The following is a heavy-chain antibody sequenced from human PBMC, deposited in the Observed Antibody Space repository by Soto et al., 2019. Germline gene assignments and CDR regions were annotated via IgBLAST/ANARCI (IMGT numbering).Heavy chain of an antibody. J-gene: IGHJ4*02. D-gene: IGHD3-22*01. CDR3: ARLYYYDGSAYYYEGSSYFDY. CDR2: IYYSGST. Sequence: SETLSLTCTVYGGTLISIGYYWGWIRQPPGKGLEWIGNIYYSGSTYSNPSLKSRVTISVESSKIQFSLNLRSVTAADTAVYYCARLYYYDGSAYYYEGSSYFDYWGQGILVT. V-gene: IGHV4-39*01. CDR1: GGTLISIGYY.